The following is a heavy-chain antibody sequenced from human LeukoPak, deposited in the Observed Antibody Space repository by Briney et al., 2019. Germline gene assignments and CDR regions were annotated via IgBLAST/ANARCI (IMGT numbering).Heavy chain of an antibody. CDR3: ARNPIAAAGTVDY. D-gene: IGHD6-13*01. CDR1: GFTFSSYE. J-gene: IGHJ4*02. CDR2: ISSSGSTI. Sequence: GGSLRLSCAASGFTFSSYEMNWVRQAPGKGLEWVSYISSSGSTIYYADSVKGRFTISRDNAKNSLYLQMNSLRAEDTAVYYCARNPIAAAGTVDYWGQGTLVTVSS. V-gene: IGHV3-48*03.